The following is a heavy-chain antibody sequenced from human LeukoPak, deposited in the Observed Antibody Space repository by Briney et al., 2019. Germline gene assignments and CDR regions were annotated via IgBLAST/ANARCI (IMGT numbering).Heavy chain of an antibody. CDR2: INSDGSST. D-gene: IGHD3-16*02. J-gene: IGHJ4*02. Sequence: GSLRLSCAASGFTFSSYWMHWVRQAPGKGLVWVSRINSDGSSTSYADSVKGRFTISRDNAKNTLYLQRNSLRAENTAVYCCGRDPTPSITFGGVIVWNFDYWGQGTLVTVSS. CDR1: GFTFSSYW. CDR3: GRDPTPSITFGGVIVWNFDY. V-gene: IGHV3-74*01.